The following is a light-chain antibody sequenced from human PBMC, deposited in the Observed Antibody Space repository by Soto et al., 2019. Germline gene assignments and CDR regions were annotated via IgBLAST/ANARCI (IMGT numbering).Light chain of an antibody. J-gene: IGLJ1*01. V-gene: IGLV2-14*01. CDR2: DVS. Sequence: QSVLTQPASVSGSPGQSITISCTGTSSDVGGYNYVSWYQQHPGKAPKLMIYDVSNRPSGVSNRFSGSKSGNTASLTFSGLQAEDEADYYCSSYTSSSLRVFGTGTKVTV. CDR1: SSDVGGYNY. CDR3: SSYTSSSLRV.